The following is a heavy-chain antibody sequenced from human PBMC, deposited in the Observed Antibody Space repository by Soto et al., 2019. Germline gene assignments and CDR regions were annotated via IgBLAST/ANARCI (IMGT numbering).Heavy chain of an antibody. J-gene: IGHJ3*02. V-gene: IGHV3-7*01. D-gene: IGHD3-16*01. CDR3: ARDTSLGAFEI. CDR1: GFTFRSSW. Sequence: GSLLLSCSASGFTFRSSWMSWVRQAPGKGLEWVSYIKPYGSKTYYVDSVRVRFTISSNNTKNALYLQMNILRAEDTALYFCARDTSLGAFEIWGQGTMATV. CDR2: IKPYGSKT.